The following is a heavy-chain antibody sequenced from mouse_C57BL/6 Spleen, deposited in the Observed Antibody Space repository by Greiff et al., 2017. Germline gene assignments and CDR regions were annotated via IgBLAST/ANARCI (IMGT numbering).Heavy chain of an antibody. CDR1: GYTFTDYY. CDR3: ARGPMGDFDY. D-gene: IGHD1-1*02. V-gene: IGHV1-26*01. Sequence: EVQLQQSGPELVKPGASVKISCKASGYTFTDYYMNWVKQSHGKSLEWIGDINPNNGGTSYNQKFKGKATLTVDKSSSTAYMELRSLTSEDSAVYYCARGPMGDFDYWGQGTTLTVSS. J-gene: IGHJ2*01. CDR2: INPNNGGT.